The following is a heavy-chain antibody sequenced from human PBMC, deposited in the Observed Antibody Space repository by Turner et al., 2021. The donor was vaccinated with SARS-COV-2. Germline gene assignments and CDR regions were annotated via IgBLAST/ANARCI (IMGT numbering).Heavy chain of an antibody. CDR3: ARQGGVDY. CDR2: ISYTGRT. Sequence: QLQLQESGPGLVKPSETLSLTCAVSGGSISTTNHYWGWIRQPPGKSLEWIGSISYTGRTFYTPSLKSRVTLSMDTSKNHFSLKVTSVTAADTAVYYCARQGGVDYWGQGTLVTVSS. CDR1: GGSISTTNHY. V-gene: IGHV4-39*01. J-gene: IGHJ4*02.